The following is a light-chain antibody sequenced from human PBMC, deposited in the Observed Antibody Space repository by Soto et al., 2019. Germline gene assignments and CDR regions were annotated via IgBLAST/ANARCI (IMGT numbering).Light chain of an antibody. CDR2: EVT. CDR1: SSDVGGFNY. V-gene: IGLV2-14*01. J-gene: IGLJ3*02. CDR3: SSDTSSSTLV. Sequence: QSALTQPASVSGSPGQSITISCTGTSSDVGGFNYVSWYQQHPDKAPKLMISEVTDRPSGVSNRFSGSKSGNTASLNISGLQSEDEADYYCSSDTSSSTLVFGGGTKLTVL.